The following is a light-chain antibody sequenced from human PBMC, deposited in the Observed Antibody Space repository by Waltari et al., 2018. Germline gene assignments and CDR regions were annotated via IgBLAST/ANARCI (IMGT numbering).Light chain of an antibody. CDR3: CSYAGSYTGV. J-gene: IGLJ3*02. CDR2: DVS. Sequence: QSALTQPRSVSGSPGQSVTISCTGTSSDVGGYNYVSWYQQHPGKAPKLMIYDVSKRPAGVPESVSGAKSGNTAYLTISGLQAEDEADYYCCSYAGSYTGVFGGGTKLTVL. CDR1: SSDVGGYNY. V-gene: IGLV2-11*01.